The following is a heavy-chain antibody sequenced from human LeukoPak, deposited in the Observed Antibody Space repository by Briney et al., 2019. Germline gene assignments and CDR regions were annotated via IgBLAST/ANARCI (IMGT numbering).Heavy chain of an antibody. J-gene: IGHJ2*01. CDR3: ARSSTTVTTRFFDL. CDR1: GFTFSSYW. D-gene: IGHD4-17*01. Sequence: GGSLRLSCAASGFTFSSYWMSWVRQAPGKGLEWVANIKQDGSEKYYVDSVKGRFTISRDNAKNFLYLQMNTLRAEDTALYYCARSSTTVTTRFFDLWGRGTLVTVSS. CDR2: IKQDGSEK. V-gene: IGHV3-7*03.